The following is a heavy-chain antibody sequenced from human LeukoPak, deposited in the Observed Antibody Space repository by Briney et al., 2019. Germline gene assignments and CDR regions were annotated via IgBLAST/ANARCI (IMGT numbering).Heavy chain of an antibody. CDR1: GYSISSGYY. J-gene: IGHJ4*02. D-gene: IGHD1-26*01. CDR3: ARDRYSGSYYFDY. CDR2: IYHSGST. Sequence: SETLSLTCTVSGYSISSGYYWGWIRQPPGKGLEWIGSIYHSGSTYYKPSLKSRVTISVDTSKNQFSLKLSSVTAADTAVYYCARDRYSGSYYFDYWGQGTLVTVSS. V-gene: IGHV4-38-2*02.